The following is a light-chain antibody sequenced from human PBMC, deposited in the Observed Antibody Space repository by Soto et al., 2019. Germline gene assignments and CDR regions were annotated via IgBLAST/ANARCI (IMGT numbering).Light chain of an antibody. Sequence: QSALTQPASVSGSPGQSITISCTGTSSDIGAYNYVSWYQQHPDMAPKLIIYDVTNRPSGVSNRFSASNSGNTASLTISGLQTEDEADYYCSSYTTTTTLVFGGGTKLTVL. V-gene: IGLV2-14*03. CDR3: SSYTTTTTLV. J-gene: IGLJ3*02. CDR1: SSDIGAYNY. CDR2: DVT.